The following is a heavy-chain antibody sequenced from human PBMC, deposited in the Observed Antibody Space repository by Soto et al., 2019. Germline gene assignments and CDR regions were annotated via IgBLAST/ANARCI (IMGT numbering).Heavy chain of an antibody. Sequence: EVQLLESGGGLVQPGGSLRLSCAASGFTFSSYAMSWVRQAPGQGLEWVSAISGSGGRTYHADSVKGRFTISRDNSKNTLYLQMNSLRAEDTAVYYCAKGTDSSGYYYGFDYWGQGTLVTVSS. V-gene: IGHV3-23*01. J-gene: IGHJ4*02. CDR3: AKGTDSSGYYYGFDY. D-gene: IGHD3-22*01. CDR2: ISGSGGRT. CDR1: GFTFSSYA.